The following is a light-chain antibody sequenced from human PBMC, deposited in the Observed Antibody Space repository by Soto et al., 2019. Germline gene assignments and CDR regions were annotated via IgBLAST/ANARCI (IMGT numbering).Light chain of an antibody. V-gene: IGKV3-15*01. J-gene: IGKJ4*01. CDR2: HAS. CDR1: QSVSNN. CDR3: QQYNEWTRT. Sequence: EIVMTQSPATLSVSPGERATLSCRASQSVSNNLAWYQQKSGQAPRLLIYHASTGATGIPARFSGSGSGTELTLTISSVQSEDFAVYYCQQYNEWTRTFGGGTKVEIK.